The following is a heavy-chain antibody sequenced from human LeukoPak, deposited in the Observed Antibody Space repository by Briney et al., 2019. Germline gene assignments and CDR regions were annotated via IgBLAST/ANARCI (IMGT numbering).Heavy chain of an antibody. CDR1: GYTFTSYD. Sequence: GASVNVSFKASGYTFTSYDINWVRQATGQGLEWMGWTNPKSGNTGYAQKFQGRVTMTGSTSISTAYMELSSLRSEDTAVYYCARVTGSIDYWGQGTLVTVSS. V-gene: IGHV1-8*01. D-gene: IGHD1-26*01. CDR2: TNPKSGNT. J-gene: IGHJ4*02. CDR3: ARVTGSIDY.